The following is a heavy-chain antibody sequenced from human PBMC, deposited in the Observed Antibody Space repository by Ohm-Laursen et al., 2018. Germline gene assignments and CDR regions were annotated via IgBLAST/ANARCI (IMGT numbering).Heavy chain of an antibody. CDR1: GFTFSDYY. D-gene: IGHD6-25*01. CDR2: ISSTGNTI. CDR3: ARCKRPRDYYGMDV. V-gene: IGHV3-11*01. Sequence: SLRLSCAASGFTFSDYYMTWIRQAPGKGLECVSYISSTGNTIYHADSVKGRFTISRDLAKNSLYLQMNILSAEDTAVYYCARCKRPRDYYGMDVWGQGTTVTVSS. J-gene: IGHJ6*02.